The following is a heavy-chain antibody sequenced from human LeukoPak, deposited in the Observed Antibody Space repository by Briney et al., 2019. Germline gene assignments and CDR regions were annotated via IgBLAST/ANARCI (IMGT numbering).Heavy chain of an antibody. CDR2: IYYSGST. J-gene: IGHJ6*02. V-gene: IGHV4-59*01. D-gene: IGHD6-13*01. CDR3: ASGQQPYYYGMDV. CDR1: GGSISSYY. Sequence: SETLSLTCTVSGGSISSYYWSWIRQPPGKGLEWIGYIYYSGSTNYSPSLKSRVTISVDTSKNQFSLKLSSVTAADTAVYYCASGQQPYYYGMDVWGQGTTVTVSS.